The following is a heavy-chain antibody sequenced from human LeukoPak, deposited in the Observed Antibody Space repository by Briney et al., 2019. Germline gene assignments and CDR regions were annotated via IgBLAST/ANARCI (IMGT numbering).Heavy chain of an antibody. CDR3: ARWPHCQDF. V-gene: IGHV3-7*03. CDR1: GFTFSDFY. Sequence: GGSLRLSCAASGFTFSDFYMSWVRQAPGKGLEWVANINKDGSGEEYVDSVKGRFTISRDNAKNSLYLQMSSLRADDTAVYYCARWPHCQDFWGRGTRVTVSS. CDR2: INKDGSGE. J-gene: IGHJ4*02.